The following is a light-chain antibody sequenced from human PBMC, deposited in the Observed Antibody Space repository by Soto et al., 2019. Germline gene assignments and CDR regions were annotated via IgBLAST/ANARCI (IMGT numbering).Light chain of an antibody. V-gene: IGKV3-11*01. Sequence: EIVLTPFPATLSLSPGERATLSCRASQSVSSYLGWYQQRPGQAPRLLIYDAFNRATGIPARFSGSGSGTDFTLTISSLEPEDFVVYYCQHRRNWPWTFGQGTKVDIK. CDR1: QSVSSY. CDR2: DAF. J-gene: IGKJ1*01. CDR3: QHRRNWPWT.